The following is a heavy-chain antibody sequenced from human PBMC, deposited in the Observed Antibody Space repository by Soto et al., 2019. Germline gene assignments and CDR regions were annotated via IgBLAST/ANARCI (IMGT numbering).Heavy chain of an antibody. CDR2: INAGTGYT. D-gene: IGHD5-12*01. V-gene: IGHV1-3*01. CDR1: GYTFTTYT. J-gene: IGHJ4*02. CDR3: ARDDPEGHDPLDS. Sequence: QVQLVQSGAEVNKPGASVKVSCKASGYTFTTYTIHWVRQAPGQRLEWVGCINAGTGYTRYSQKFQGRVSITRDTSASTGFMDLSSPRSEDTAVYYCARDDPEGHDPLDSWGQGTLVTVSS.